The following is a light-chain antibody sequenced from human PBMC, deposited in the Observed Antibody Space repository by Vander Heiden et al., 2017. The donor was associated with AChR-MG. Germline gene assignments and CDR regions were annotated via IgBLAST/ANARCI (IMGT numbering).Light chain of an antibody. CDR3: AAWDASLGDHVV. CDR1: SANNGSNP. V-gene: IGLV1-44*01. CDR2: YNH. Sequence: QSALTQPPSASGTPGQTVTNSCSRSSANNGSNPVSWNRQLPGTAPKGLIYYNHHRPSGVPERFSGSKSGTSASLAIGGLQSEDEADYYCAAWDASLGDHVVFGGGTKLTVL. J-gene: IGLJ2*01.